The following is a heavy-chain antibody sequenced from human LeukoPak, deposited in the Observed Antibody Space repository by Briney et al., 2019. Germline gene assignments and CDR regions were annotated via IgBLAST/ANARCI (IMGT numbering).Heavy chain of an antibody. V-gene: IGHV1-24*01. Sequence: ASVKVSCKVSGYTLTELSMHWVRQAPGKGLEWMGGFDPEDGETIYAQKFQGRVTMIEDTSTDTAYMELSSLRSEDTAVYYCATGEGSDSSSANWFDPWGQGTLVTVSS. CDR3: ATGEGSDSSSANWFDP. CDR1: GYTLTELS. D-gene: IGHD6-6*01. CDR2: FDPEDGET. J-gene: IGHJ5*02.